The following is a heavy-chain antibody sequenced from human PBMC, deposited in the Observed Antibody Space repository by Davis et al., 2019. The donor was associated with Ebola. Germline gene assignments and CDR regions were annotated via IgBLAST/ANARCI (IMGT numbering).Heavy chain of an antibody. Sequence: ASVKVSCKASGYTFTGYYMHWVRQAPGQGLEWMGWINPNSGGTNYAQKFQGRVTMTRDTSISTAYMELSRLRSDDTAVYYCARDANLVGSSGQPGGGYGMDVWGQGTTVTVSS. CDR1: GYTFTGYY. J-gene: IGHJ6*02. CDR2: INPNSGGT. CDR3: ARDANLVGSSGQPGGGYGMDV. D-gene: IGHD3-22*01. V-gene: IGHV1-2*02.